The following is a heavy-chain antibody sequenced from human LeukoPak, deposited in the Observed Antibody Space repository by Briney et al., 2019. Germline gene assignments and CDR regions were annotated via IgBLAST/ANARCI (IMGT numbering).Heavy chain of an antibody. D-gene: IGHD6-19*01. Sequence: PSETLSLTCTVSSGSISSYYWSWIRQPPGKGLEWIGYIYYSGSTNYNSSLKSRVTISVDTSKNQFSLKLSSVTAADTAVYYCARGMYSSGWYGNYYYYMDVWGKGTTVTISS. CDR2: IYYSGST. CDR3: ARGMYSSGWYGNYYYYMDV. J-gene: IGHJ6*03. V-gene: IGHV4-59*01. CDR1: SGSISSYY.